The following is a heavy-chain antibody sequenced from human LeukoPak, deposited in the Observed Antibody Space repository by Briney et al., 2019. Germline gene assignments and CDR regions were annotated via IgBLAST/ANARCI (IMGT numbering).Heavy chain of an antibody. J-gene: IGHJ4*02. D-gene: IGHD3-9*01. CDR3: ARGDILAGYYVVY. V-gene: IGHV1-2*02. CDR2: INPNSGGT. CDR1: GYTFAGYY. Sequence: ASVKVSCKASGYTFAGYYMHWVRQAPGQGLEWMGWINPNSGGTNYAQKFRGRVTMTRDTSISTAYMELSRLRSDDTAVYYCARGDILAGYYVVYWGQGTLVTVSS.